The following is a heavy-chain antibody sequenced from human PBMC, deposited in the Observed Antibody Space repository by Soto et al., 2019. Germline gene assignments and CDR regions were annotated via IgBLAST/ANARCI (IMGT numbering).Heavy chain of an antibody. CDR1: GDSISSTNYY. CDR3: ARDKITGLFDY. J-gene: IGHJ4*02. V-gene: IGHV4-39*07. D-gene: IGHD2-8*02. CDR2: VHYYGST. Sequence: SLTCTVSGDSISSTNYYWGWIRQPPGKGLEWIGIVHYYGSTYYNPSLKSRVTISVDTSKNQFSLKLTSVTAADTAVYYCARDKITGLFDYWGQGTLVT.